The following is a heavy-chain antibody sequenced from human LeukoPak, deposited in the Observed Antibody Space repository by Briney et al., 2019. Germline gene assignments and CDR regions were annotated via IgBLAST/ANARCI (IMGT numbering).Heavy chain of an antibody. D-gene: IGHD2-15*01. V-gene: IGHV3-30-3*01. CDR1: GFTFSSYA. CDR3: ARDGYCSGGSCYSFDP. J-gene: IGHJ5*02. CDR2: ISYDGSNK. Sequence: QPGRSLRPSCAASGFTFSSYAMHWVRQAPGKGLEWVAVISYDGSNKYYADSVKGRFTISRDNSKNTLYLQMNSLRAEDTAVYYCARDGYCSGGSCYSFDPWGQGTLVTVSS.